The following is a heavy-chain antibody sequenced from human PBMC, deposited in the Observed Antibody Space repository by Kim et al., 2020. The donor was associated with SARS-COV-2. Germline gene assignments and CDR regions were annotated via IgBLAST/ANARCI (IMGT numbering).Heavy chain of an antibody. CDR3: ARGWVGVVPSPILGLGPHYDYYAMDV. Sequence: SETLSLRCAVYVGSFSGYHWSWVRQPPGRGLEWIGETDHTGAITYNPALKARAAISVDRSKNQISLQLTSVTAADTAVYFCARGWVGVVPSPILGLGPHYDYYAMDVWGQGTTVNVSS. D-gene: IGHD1-26*01. CDR2: TDHTGAI. V-gene: IGHV4-34*01. J-gene: IGHJ6*02. CDR1: VGSFSGYH.